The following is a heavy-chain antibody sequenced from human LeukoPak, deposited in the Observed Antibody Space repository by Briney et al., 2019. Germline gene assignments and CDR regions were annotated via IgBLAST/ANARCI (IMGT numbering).Heavy chain of an antibody. CDR3: ARAFSRFSGYRYGMDV. D-gene: IGHD3-22*01. J-gene: IGHJ6*02. CDR1: GFTFSDYY. Sequence: SGGSLRLSCAASGFTFSDYYMSWIRQAPGKGLEWVSYISSSGSTIYYADSVKGRFTISRDNAKNSLYLHMNSLRAEDTAVYYCARAFSRFSGYRYGMDVWGQGTTVTVSS. CDR2: ISSSGSTI. V-gene: IGHV3-11*01.